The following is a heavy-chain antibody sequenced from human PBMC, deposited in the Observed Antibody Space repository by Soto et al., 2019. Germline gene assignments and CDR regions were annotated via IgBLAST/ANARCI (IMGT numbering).Heavy chain of an antibody. CDR3: GRMLTNFGDYFDY. V-gene: IGHV3-15*01. Sequence: EVQLVESGGGLVKPGGSLRLSCAASGFTFSNAWMSWVRQAPGKGLEWVGRIKSKADGGTTDYAAPVKGRFTISRDDLKSTLYLQMNSLKTEDTAVYYCGRMLTNFGDYFDYWGQGTLVTVSS. CDR2: IKSKADGGTT. CDR1: GFTFSNAW. D-gene: IGHD2-8*01. J-gene: IGHJ4*02.